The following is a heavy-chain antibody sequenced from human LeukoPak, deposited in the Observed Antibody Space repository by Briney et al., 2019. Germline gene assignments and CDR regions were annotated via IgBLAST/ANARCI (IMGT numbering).Heavy chain of an antibody. J-gene: IGHJ6*03. CDR1: GFTFSCYA. CDR3: AKDKNDSGDYSSMDV. D-gene: IGHD4-17*01. CDR2: IQYDGRNK. V-gene: IGHV3-30*02. Sequence: GGSLRLSCAASGFTFSCYAMLWVRQAPGKGLEWVAFIQYDGRNKYCADSVKGRFTVSRDNSKNTLYLQMNSLRVEDTAIYCCAKDKNDSGDYSSMDVWGKGTTVTVSS.